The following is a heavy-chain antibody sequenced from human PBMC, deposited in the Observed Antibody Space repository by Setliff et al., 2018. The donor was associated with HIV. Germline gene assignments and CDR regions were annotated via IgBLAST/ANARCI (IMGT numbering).Heavy chain of an antibody. D-gene: IGHD3-22*01. CDR3: ARDVSITMIVVVVKTREYFQH. J-gene: IGHJ1*01. Sequence: SETLSLTCTVSGGSISSHYWSWIRQPPGKGLEWIGSIYYSGSTNYNPSLKSRVTISVDTSKNQSSLKLSSVTAADTAVYYYARDVSITMIVVVVKTREYFQHWGQGTLVTVSS. CDR2: IYYSGST. CDR1: GGSISSHY. V-gene: IGHV4-59*11.